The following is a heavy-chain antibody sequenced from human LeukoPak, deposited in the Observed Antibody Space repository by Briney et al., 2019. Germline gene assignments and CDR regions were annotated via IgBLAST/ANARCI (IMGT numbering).Heavy chain of an antibody. V-gene: IGHV3-43*02. CDR3: AKEGPYYYDSSGSFDY. Sequence: GGSLSLFCAASGFTFDDYAMHWVRHAPGKGLEWVSLISGDGGSTYYADSVKGRFTISRDNSKNSLYLQMNSLRTEDTALYYCAKEGPYYYDSSGSFDYWGQGTLVTVSS. CDR1: GFTFDDYA. CDR2: ISGDGGST. J-gene: IGHJ4*02. D-gene: IGHD3-22*01.